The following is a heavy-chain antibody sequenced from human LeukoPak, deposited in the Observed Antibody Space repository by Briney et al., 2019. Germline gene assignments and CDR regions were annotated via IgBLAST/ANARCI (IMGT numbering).Heavy chain of an antibody. V-gene: IGHV4-34*01. D-gene: IGHD2-15*01. CDR1: GGSFSGYY. Sequence: SETLSLTCAVYGGSFSGYYWSWILQPPGKGLEWIGEINHSGSTNYNPSLKSRVTISVDTSKNQFSLKLSSVTAADTAVYYCARLWSAAADYWGQGTLVTVSS. J-gene: IGHJ4*02. CDR3: ARLWSAAADY. CDR2: INHSGST.